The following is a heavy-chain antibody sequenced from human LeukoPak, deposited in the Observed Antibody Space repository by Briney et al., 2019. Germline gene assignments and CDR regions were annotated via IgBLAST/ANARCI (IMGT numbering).Heavy chain of an antibody. CDR2: VSTYNGDT. V-gene: IGHV1-18*01. J-gene: IGHJ6*02. CDR1: GDTFSASG. CDR3: ARAPLCLGELSCPYGLDV. Sequence: GASVKVSCKASGDTFSASGITWVRQAPGQGLEWMGWVSTYNGDTEYVQKLQGRLTMTTDTSTNTAYMELRRLRSDDTAVYYCARAPLCLGELSCPYGLDVWGQGTTVTVSS. D-gene: IGHD3-16*02.